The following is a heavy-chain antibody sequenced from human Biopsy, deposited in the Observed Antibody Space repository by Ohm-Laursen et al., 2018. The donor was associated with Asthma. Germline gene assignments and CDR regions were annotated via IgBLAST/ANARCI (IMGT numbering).Heavy chain of an antibody. CDR3: ARCQVGYSSGWSLLLKKIYYSGMDV. CDR1: GGTFSNFA. D-gene: IGHD6-19*01. J-gene: IGHJ6*02. V-gene: IGHV1-69*13. Sequence: VKISCNAPGGTFSNFAISWVRQAPGQGLEWLGGIMTVFGTTNYAQRFQGRVTITADESTSTAYMEVTSLRSEDTAIYYCARCQVGYSSGWSLLLKKIYYSGMDVWGQGTAVTVSS. CDR2: IMTVFGTT.